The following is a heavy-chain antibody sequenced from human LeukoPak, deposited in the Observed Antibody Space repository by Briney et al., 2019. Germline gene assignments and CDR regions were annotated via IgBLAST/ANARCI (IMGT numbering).Heavy chain of an antibody. Sequence: SETLSLTCIVSGGSIGTYYWSWIRQSPGPGLEWIGYIYVTGSTRYNPYRQSRFTISVDTSRNQFFLKMSSVTAADTAVYYCARHIGGGIEDMDVWGTGTKVTVSS. V-gene: IGHV4-59*08. CDR3: ARHIGGGIEDMDV. J-gene: IGHJ6*03. CDR2: IYVTGST. CDR1: GGSIGTYY. D-gene: IGHD3-16*02.